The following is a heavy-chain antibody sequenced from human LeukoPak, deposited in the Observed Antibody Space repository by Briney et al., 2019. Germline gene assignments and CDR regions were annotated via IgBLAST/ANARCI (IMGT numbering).Heavy chain of an antibody. D-gene: IGHD6-13*01. Sequence: GASVKVSCKASGYTFTSYYMHWVRQAPGQGLEWMGIINPSGGSTSYAQKFQGRVTMTRDMSTSTVYMELSSLRSEDTAVYYCAKDPFPIAAAGTFYYYYMDVWGKGTTVTVSS. CDR1: GYTFTSYY. V-gene: IGHV1-46*01. J-gene: IGHJ6*03. CDR3: AKDPFPIAAAGTFYYYYMDV. CDR2: INPSGGST.